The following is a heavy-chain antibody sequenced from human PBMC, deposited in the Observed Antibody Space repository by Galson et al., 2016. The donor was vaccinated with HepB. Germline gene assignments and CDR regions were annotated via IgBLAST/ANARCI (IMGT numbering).Heavy chain of an antibody. CDR2: ISNSGATT. V-gene: IGHV3-23*01. CDR1: GFTFSSYA. D-gene: IGHD2-15*01. CDR3: AKSGYCSGNSCYNWFDP. Sequence: SLRLSCAASGFTFSSYAMNWVRQAPGKGLEWVSVISNSGATTYYEDSVKGRFTISRDNPNNTLYLQMNSLRAEDTAAYYCAKSGYCSGNSCYNWFDPWGQGTLVTVSS. J-gene: IGHJ5*02.